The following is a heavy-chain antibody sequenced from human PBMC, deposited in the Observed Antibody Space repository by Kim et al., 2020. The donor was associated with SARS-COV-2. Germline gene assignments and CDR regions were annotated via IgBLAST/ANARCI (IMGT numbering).Heavy chain of an antibody. CDR1: GGSISSYY. D-gene: IGHD2-2*01. V-gene: IGHV4-4*07. CDR2: IYTSGST. J-gene: IGHJ6*02. CDR3: ARGCTSCSHYYGMDV. Sequence: SETLSLTCTVSGGSISSYYWSWIRQPAGKGLEWIGRIYTSGSTNYNPSLKSRVTMSVDTSKNQFSLKLSSVTAADTAVYYCARGCTSCSHYYGMDVWGQGTTVTVSS.